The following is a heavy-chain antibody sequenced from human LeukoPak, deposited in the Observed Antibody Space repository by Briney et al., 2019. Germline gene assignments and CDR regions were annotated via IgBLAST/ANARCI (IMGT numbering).Heavy chain of an antibody. CDR2: FYPEDGET. D-gene: IGHD1-26*01. CDR1: GYTLTELS. Sequence: ASVKVSCKVSGYTLTELSMHWVRQAPGKGLQWMGGFYPEDGETIYAQKFQGRVTMTEDTSRDTAYMELSSLRSEDTAVYYCATGTKWELRFHYWGQGTLVTVSS. V-gene: IGHV1-24*01. CDR3: ATGTKWELRFHY. J-gene: IGHJ4*02.